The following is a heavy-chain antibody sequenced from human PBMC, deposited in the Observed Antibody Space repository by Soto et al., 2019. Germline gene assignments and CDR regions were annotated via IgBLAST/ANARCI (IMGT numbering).Heavy chain of an antibody. Sequence: GGSLRLSCAASGFTFSSYPMNWDRQAPGKGLEWVSYISRDGTTTNYADSVRGRFTISRDNAKNSMYLQMNSLRAEDTALYYCTRDSGRREDYWGQGA. J-gene: IGHJ4*02. CDR3: TRDSGRREDY. D-gene: IGHD5-12*01. CDR2: ISRDGTTT. CDR1: GFTFSSYP. V-gene: IGHV3-48*01.